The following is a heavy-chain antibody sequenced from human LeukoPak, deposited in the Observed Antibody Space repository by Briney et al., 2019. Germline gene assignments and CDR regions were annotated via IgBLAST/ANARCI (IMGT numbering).Heavy chain of an antibody. Sequence: GGSLRLSCAASGFTFSNDWMHWVRQAPGKGLVWVSRINTDGSTTTYADSVKGRFTISRDNAKNTLYLQMHSLRVEDTAVYYCARGRGGSYHYWGQGTLVTVSS. CDR1: GFTFSNDW. CDR2: INTDGSTT. D-gene: IGHD1-26*01. CDR3: ARGRGGSYHY. V-gene: IGHV3-74*01. J-gene: IGHJ4*02.